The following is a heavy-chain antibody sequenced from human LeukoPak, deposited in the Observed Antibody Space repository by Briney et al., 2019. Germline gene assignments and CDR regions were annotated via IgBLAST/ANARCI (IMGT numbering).Heavy chain of an antibody. CDR2: XXGSGGRT. Sequence: XXGSGGRTYYADSVKGRFTISRDNSKNTLYLQMNSLRAEDTAVYYCAKWGAYYYGSGSYSELDYWGQGTLVTVSS. D-gene: IGHD3-10*01. CDR3: AKWGAYYYGSGSYSELDY. V-gene: IGHV3-23*01. J-gene: IGHJ4*02.